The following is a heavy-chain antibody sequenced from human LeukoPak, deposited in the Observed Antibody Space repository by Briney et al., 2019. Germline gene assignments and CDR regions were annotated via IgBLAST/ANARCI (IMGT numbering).Heavy chain of an antibody. J-gene: IGHJ4*02. CDR1: GFTFSDYW. Sequence: GGSLRLSCAASGFTFSDYWIHWVRQAPGKGLVWVSRINTDGSITNYADSVKGRFSIPRDNARNTLYLQMSSLRAEDTAVYYCARDRGPRTGFMVREAYDYWGQGTLVTVSS. CDR3: ARDRGPRTGFMVREAYDY. CDR2: INTDGSIT. D-gene: IGHD3-10*01. V-gene: IGHV3-74*01.